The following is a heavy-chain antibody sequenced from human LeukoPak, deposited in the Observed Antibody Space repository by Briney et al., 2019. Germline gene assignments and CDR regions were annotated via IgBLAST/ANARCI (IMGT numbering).Heavy chain of an antibody. CDR2: IYTSGGT. Sequence: SETMSLTCTVSGGSITSYFWSWIRQPAGKGLEWIGRIYTSGGTDYNPSLKSRVTMSLDTSKNPFSLKMSSVTAADTAVYYCARDRGSYQGVFDYWGQGTLVTVSS. CDR3: ARDRGSYQGVFDY. D-gene: IGHD1-26*01. J-gene: IGHJ4*02. V-gene: IGHV4-4*07. CDR1: GGSITSYF.